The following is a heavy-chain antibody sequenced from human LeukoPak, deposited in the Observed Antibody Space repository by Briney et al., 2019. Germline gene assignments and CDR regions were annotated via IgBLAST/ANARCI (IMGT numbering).Heavy chain of an antibody. V-gene: IGHV2-70*11. CDR3: ARTNAALSDAFDI. J-gene: IGHJ3*02. CDR1: GFSLNTRPMW. Sequence: ESGPALVKPTQTPTRTCTFSGFSLNTRPMWKTWIRQPPGKALECLARINWDDDKYYSTSLQNRLTISKDTSKNQVVLIVTNMDPVDTATYYCARTNAALSDAFDIWGQGTMVTVSS. CDR2: INWDDDK. D-gene: IGHD2/OR15-2a*01.